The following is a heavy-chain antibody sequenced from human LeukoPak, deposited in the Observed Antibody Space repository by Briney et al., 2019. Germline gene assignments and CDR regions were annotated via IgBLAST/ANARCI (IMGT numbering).Heavy chain of an antibody. CDR2: INYVGGT. J-gene: IGHJ6*03. Sequence: SETLSLTCTVPDSSISGYYWSWIRQPPGKGLEWIGYINYVGGTNYNPSLRSRVTFSRDTSKNQFSLKLRSVTAADTAAYFCARLGYGSGTPYYYFYMDAWGSGTTVTVSS. CDR3: ARLGYGSGTPYYYFYMDA. D-gene: IGHD3-10*01. V-gene: IGHV4-59*01. CDR1: DSSISGYY.